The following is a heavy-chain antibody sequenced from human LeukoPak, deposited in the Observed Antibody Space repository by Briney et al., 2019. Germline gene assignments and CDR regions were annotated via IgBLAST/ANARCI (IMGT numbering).Heavy chain of an antibody. CDR1: GYTFTDYY. CDR2: VESEDGET. CDR3: ATGLIITIFGVVHYAFDI. Sequence: GASVKVSCKASGYTFTDYYMHWVQQAPGKGLEWMGRVESEDGETIYAEKFQGRVTITADTSTDTAYMELSSLRSEDTAVYYCATGLIITIFGVVHYAFDIWGQGTMVTVSS. J-gene: IGHJ3*02. D-gene: IGHD3-3*01. V-gene: IGHV1-69-2*01.